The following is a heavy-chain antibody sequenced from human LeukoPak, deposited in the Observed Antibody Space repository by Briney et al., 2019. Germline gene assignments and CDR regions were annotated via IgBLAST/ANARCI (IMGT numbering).Heavy chain of an antibody. CDR2: ISYDGSNK. V-gene: IGHV3-30-3*01. J-gene: IGHJ3*02. D-gene: IGHD3-3*01. CDR1: GFTFSSYA. Sequence: GGSLRLSCAASGFTFSSYAMHWVRQAPGKGLEWVAVISYDGSNKYYADSVKGRFTISRDNSKNTLYLQMNSLRAEDTAVYYCARAHYDFWSGYYGHGAFDIWGQGTMVTVSS. CDR3: ARAHYDFWSGYYGHGAFDI.